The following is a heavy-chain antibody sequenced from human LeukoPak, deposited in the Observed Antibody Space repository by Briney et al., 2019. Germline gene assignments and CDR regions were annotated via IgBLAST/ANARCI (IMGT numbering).Heavy chain of an antibody. V-gene: IGHV3-48*04. J-gene: IGHJ3*01. CDR3: GKDPNGDYIGAFDF. CDR2: ISSRSSTI. Sequence: PGGSLRLSCVGSGFIFNEYSLNWVRQAPGKGPEWVSYISSRSSTIYYADSVKGRFTISRDNAKNSLYLQMNSLRVEDTAVYYCGKDPNGDYIGAFDFWGQGTVVSVSS. D-gene: IGHD4-17*01. CDR1: GFIFNEYS.